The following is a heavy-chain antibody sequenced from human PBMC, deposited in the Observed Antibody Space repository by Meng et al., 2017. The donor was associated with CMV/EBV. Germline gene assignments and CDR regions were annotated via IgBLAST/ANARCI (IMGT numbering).Heavy chain of an antibody. J-gene: IGHJ4*02. CDR3: ARAAPDYYDSSGPPDY. CDR2: IYYSGST. Sequence: QVQLQESGPGLLKPSQTLSLTCTVSGGSISSGDYYWSWIRQPPGKGLEWIGYIYYSGSTYYNPSLKSRVTISVDTSKNQFSLKLSSVTATDTAVYYCARAAPDYYDSSGPPDYWGQGALVTVSS. CDR1: GGSISSGDYY. V-gene: IGHV4-30-4*08. D-gene: IGHD3-22*01.